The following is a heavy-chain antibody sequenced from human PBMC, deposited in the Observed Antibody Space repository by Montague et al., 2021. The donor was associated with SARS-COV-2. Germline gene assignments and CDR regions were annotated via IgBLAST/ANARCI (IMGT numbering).Heavy chain of an antibody. D-gene: IGHD3-10*01. CDR2: VDYSGLT. CDR1: RDSISSHNYF. V-gene: IGHV4-39*07. Sequence: SETLSLTCTVSRDSISSHNYFWAWIRQPPGMGLEWIGSVDYSGLTFYNPSLESRVTISVDTSKKQFSLKVNSVTAADTAVYYCAKDGEALAWGTFDIWGQGTMVTVSS. J-gene: IGHJ3*02. CDR3: AKDGEALAWGTFDI.